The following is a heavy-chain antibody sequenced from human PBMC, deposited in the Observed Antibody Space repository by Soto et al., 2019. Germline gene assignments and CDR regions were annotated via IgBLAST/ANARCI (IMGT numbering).Heavy chain of an antibody. CDR1: GFTFSSYS. Sequence: EVQLVESGGGLVQPGGSLRLSCAASGFTFSSYSMNWVRQAPGKGLDWGSFISSSSSTIYYADSVKGRFTIPRDNAKNSRYLQMNSLRAEDPAVYYCARVVEWFGDRYCYGMDVRGQGTTVTVSS. CDR3: ARVVEWFGDRYCYGMDV. V-gene: IGHV3-48*01. D-gene: IGHD3-10*01. CDR2: ISSSSSTI. J-gene: IGHJ6*02.